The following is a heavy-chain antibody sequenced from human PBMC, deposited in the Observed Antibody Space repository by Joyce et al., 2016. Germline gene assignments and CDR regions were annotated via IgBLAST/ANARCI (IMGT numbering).Heavy chain of an antibody. J-gene: IGHJ2*01. CDR1: GFPFENYT. Sequence: QVVESGGGFVEPGRSLRISCAASGFPFENYTMGWVSQPPGKRLEWVSFLSRSIGTIDFVDSLRDRFSISRDNRKNSLYLYMHSLRVEDTALYFCTRQYCSGGTCFWYFDLWGRGTPVTVSS. CDR2: LSRSIGTI. D-gene: IGHD3-10*02. CDR3: TRQYCSGGTCFWYFDL. V-gene: IGHV3-48*04.